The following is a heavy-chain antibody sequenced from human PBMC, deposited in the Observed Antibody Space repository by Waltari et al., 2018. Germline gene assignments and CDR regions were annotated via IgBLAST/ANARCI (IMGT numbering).Heavy chain of an antibody. Sequence: QVQLVQSGAEVKKPGASVKVSCKASGYTFTSYDLNWVRQATGQGLEWMGWLNPNSGNTGYAQKFQGRVTMTRNTSLSTAYMELSSLRSEDTAVYYCARLPPGYSSSWYTDWGQGTLVTVSS. V-gene: IGHV1-8*01. CDR2: LNPNSGNT. D-gene: IGHD6-13*01. J-gene: IGHJ4*02. CDR1: GYTFTSYD. CDR3: ARLPPGYSSSWYTD.